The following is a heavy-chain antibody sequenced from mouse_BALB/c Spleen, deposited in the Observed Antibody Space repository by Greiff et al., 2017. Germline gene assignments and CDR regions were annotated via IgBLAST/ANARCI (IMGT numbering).Heavy chain of an antibody. J-gene: IGHJ4*01. CDR3: ARSPDITTVIATSVYYAMDY. CDR1: GFTFSSFG. Sequence: EVQVVESGGGLVQPGGSRKLSCAASGFTFSSFGMHWVRQAPEKGLEWVAYISSGSSTIYYADTVKGRFTISRDNPKNTLFLQMTSLRSEDTAMFYCARSPDITTVIATSVYYAMDYWGQGTSVTVSS. D-gene: IGHD1-1*01. CDR2: ISSGSSTI. V-gene: IGHV5-17*02.